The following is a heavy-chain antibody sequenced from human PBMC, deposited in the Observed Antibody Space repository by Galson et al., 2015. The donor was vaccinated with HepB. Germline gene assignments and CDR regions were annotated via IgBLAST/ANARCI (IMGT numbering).Heavy chain of an antibody. V-gene: IGHV1-46*01. CDR3: ARDLEGYNYGQRDYSYGMGV. CDR2: INPSGGST. Sequence: SVKVSCKASGYAFTNYFHWVRQAPGQGLEWMGIINPSGGSTGYAQKFQGRVTMARDTSTSTVYMELSSLRSEDTAVYYCARDLEGYNYGQRDYSYGMGVWGQGTTVTVS. CDR1: GYAFTNY. J-gene: IGHJ6*02. D-gene: IGHD5-18*01.